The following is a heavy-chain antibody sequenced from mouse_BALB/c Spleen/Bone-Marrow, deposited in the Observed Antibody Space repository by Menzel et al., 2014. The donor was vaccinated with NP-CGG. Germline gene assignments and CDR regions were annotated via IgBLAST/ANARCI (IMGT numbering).Heavy chain of an antibody. CDR3: ARDYYGFSYGFAY. J-gene: IGHJ3*01. D-gene: IGHD1-1*01. V-gene: IGHV1-18*01. CDR1: GYSFTGYT. Sequence: VQLQQSGPELVKPGASMKIPCKASGYSFTGYTMNWVKQSHGKNLEWIGLINPYNGGTNYNQKFKGKATLTVDKSSSTAYMELLSLTSEDSAVYYCARDYYGFSYGFAYWGQGTLVTVSA. CDR2: INPYNGGT.